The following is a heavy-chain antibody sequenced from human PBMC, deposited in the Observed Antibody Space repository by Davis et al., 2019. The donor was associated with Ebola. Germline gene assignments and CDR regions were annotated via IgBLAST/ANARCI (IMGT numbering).Heavy chain of an antibody. V-gene: IGHV3-30*12. J-gene: IGHJ6*03. CDR3: ASALLPTYYYYYMDV. Sequence: GESLKISCAASGFTFSSYGMHWVRQAPGKGLEWVAVITYDGSNKYYADSVKGRFTISRDSGKNSLYLQMNSLRDEDTAVYYCASALLPTYYYYYMDVWGKGTTVTVSS. CDR2: ITYDGSNK. CDR1: GFTFSSYG.